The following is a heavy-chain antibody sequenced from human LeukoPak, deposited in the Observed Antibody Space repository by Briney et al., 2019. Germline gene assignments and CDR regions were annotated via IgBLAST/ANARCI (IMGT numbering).Heavy chain of an antibody. Sequence: GSVKVSCKASEYIFTGYYMHWVRQAPGQGLEWMGRINPNNGATNYAQKFQGRVTITGDTSINTAYMELSSLRSDDTAVYYCTRESGSYHGNDYWGQGTLVTVSS. CDR1: EYIFTGYY. V-gene: IGHV1-2*06. J-gene: IGHJ4*02. D-gene: IGHD1-26*01. CDR3: TRESGSYHGNDY. CDR2: INPNNGAT.